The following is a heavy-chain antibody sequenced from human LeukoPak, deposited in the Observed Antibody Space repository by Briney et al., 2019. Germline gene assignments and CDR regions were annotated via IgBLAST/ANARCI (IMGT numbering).Heavy chain of an antibody. Sequence: SETLSLTCTVSGGSISSYYWSWIRQPPGKGLEWMGYIYYSGSTNYNPSLKSRVTISVDTSKNQFSLKLSSVTAADTAVYYCARDGTGSYYYYYGMDVWGQGTTVTVSS. CDR1: GGSISSYY. CDR3: ARDGTGSYYYYYGMDV. CDR2: IYYSGST. D-gene: IGHD3-10*01. J-gene: IGHJ6*02. V-gene: IGHV4-59*01.